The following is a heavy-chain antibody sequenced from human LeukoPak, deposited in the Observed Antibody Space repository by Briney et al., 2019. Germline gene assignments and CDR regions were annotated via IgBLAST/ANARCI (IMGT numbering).Heavy chain of an antibody. V-gene: IGHV3-23*01. Sequence: GGSLGLSCAASGFIFISYSMSWVRQAPGKGLEWVSVITGSGGNTYYADSVKGRFTISKDNSKNTVYLQMSSLRVDDTAVYYCAKAASSSWPSYYYGMDVWGQGTTVTVSS. CDR2: ITGSGGNT. J-gene: IGHJ6*02. CDR1: GFIFISYS. D-gene: IGHD6-13*01. CDR3: AKAASSSWPSYYYGMDV.